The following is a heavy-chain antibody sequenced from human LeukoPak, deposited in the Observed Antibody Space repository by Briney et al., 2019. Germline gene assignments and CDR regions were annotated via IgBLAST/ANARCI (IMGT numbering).Heavy chain of an antibody. D-gene: IGHD3-9*01. CDR2: ISSSGSTI. CDR1: GFTFSSYG. CDR3: ARSGPYYDILTGYAPPDY. Sequence: GGSLRLSCAASGFTFSSYGMNWVRQAPGKGLEWVSYISSSGSTIYYADSVKGRFTISRDNAKNSLYLQMNSLRAEDTAVYYCARSGPYYDILTGYAPPDYWGQGTLVTVSS. J-gene: IGHJ4*02. V-gene: IGHV3-48*03.